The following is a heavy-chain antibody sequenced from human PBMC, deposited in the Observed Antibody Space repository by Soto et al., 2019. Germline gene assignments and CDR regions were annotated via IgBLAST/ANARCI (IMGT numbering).Heavy chain of an antibody. D-gene: IGHD2-8*01. Sequence: PGGSLRLSCAASGFTFSSYSMNWVRQAPGKGLEWVSSINSTRREKNYADSVRGRFAISRDNAKNSLYLQMNSLRADDTAVYYCATYRYCDNGGCRWGFDIWGQGTVVTVSS. V-gene: IGHV3-21*06. CDR3: ATYRYCDNGGCRWGFDI. CDR1: GFTFSSYS. CDR2: INSTRREK. J-gene: IGHJ3*02.